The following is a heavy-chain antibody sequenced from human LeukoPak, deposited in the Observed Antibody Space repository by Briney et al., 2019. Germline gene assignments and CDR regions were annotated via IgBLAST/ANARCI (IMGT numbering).Heavy chain of an antibody. CDR2: IYNSGTT. Sequence: SETLSLTCTVSGCSISTGGYYWTWIRQHPGKGLEWIGYIYNSGTTYYNPSLESRVTTSGDTSKNQFSLKLSSVTAADTAVYYCAGTAGCSYGFDYWGQGTLVTVSS. V-gene: IGHV4-31*03. D-gene: IGHD5-18*01. CDR3: AGTAGCSYGFDY. J-gene: IGHJ4*02. CDR1: GCSISTGGYY.